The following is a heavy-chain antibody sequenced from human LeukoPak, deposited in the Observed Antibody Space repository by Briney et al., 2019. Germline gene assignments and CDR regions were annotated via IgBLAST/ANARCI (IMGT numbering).Heavy chain of an antibody. CDR2: IYYSGST. J-gene: IGHJ5*02. D-gene: IGHD6-13*01. V-gene: IGHV4-59*01. Sequence: SETLSLTCTVSGGSISSYYWSWIRQPPGKGLEWIGYIYYSGSTNYNPSLKSRVTISVDTSNNQFSLKLRSVTAADTAVYFCAGALGRSSWHWFDPWGQGTLVTVSS. CDR3: AGALGRSSWHWFDP. CDR1: GGSISSYY.